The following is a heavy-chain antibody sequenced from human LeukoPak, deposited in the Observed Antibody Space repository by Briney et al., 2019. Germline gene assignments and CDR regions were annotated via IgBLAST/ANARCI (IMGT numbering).Heavy chain of an antibody. V-gene: IGHV1-24*01. CDR2: FDPEDGET. CDR1: GYTLTELS. CDR3: ARRMAAPGTWYPSRFDY. Sequence: ASVKVSCKVSGYTLTELSMHWVRQAPGKGLEWMGGFDPEDGETIYAQKFQGRVTMTEDTSTDTAYMELSSPRSEDTAVYYCARRMAAPGTWYPSRFDYWGQGTLITVSS. J-gene: IGHJ4*02. D-gene: IGHD6-13*01.